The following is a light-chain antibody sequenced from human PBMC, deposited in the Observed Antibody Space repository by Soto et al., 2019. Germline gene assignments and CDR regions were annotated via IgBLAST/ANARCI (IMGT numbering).Light chain of an antibody. CDR1: QGISNY. CDR2: AAS. CDR3: QKYDSAPQT. V-gene: IGKV1-27*01. Sequence: DIQMTQSPSSLSASVGDRVTIPCRASQGISNYLAWYQQKPGKVPKLLIYAASTSQSEVPSRFSGSGSGTDFTLTISSLQPEDAATYYCQKYDSAPQTFGPGTKVDIK. J-gene: IGKJ3*01.